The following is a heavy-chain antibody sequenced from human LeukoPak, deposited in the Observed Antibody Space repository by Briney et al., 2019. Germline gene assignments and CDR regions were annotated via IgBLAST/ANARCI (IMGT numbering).Heavy chain of an antibody. V-gene: IGHV1-69*05. D-gene: IGHD3-22*01. J-gene: IGHJ4*02. Sequence: SVKVSCKASGGTFSSYAISWVRQAPGQGLEWMGGIIPIFGTANYAQKFQGRVTITTGESTSTAYMELSSLRSEDTAVYYCARGAYYYDSSGYDANFDYWGQGTLVTVSS. CDR2: IIPIFGTA. CDR3: ARGAYYYDSSGYDANFDY. CDR1: GGTFSSYA.